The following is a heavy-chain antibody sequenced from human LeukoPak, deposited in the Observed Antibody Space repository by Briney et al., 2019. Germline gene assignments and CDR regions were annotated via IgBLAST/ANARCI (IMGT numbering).Heavy chain of an antibody. V-gene: IGHV3-48*01. D-gene: IGHD7-27*01. CDR2: ISSGSRTI. CDR1: GFTFSSYS. J-gene: IGHJ4*02. CDR3: ARESITGDRDFDY. Sequence: AGGSLRLSCAASGFTFSSYSMNWVRQAPGRGLEWVSYISSGSRTIFYGDSVKGRFTISRDNAKNSLYLLMNSLRADDTAVYYCARESITGDRDFDYWGQGTLITVSS.